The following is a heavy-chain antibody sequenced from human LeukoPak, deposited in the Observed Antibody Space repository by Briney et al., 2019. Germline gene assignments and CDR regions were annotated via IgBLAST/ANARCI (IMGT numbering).Heavy chain of an antibody. V-gene: IGHV3-7*01. CDR1: GFTFTKYW. CDR3: AKDHYWSIDY. J-gene: IGHJ4*02. Sequence: GGSLRLSCAASGFTFTKYWMSWVRQAPGKRLECVASINQDESVKRYMDSAKGRFTISRDIAKNTLYLQMNSLRAEDTGVYYCAKDHYWSIDYWGRGTLVTVSS. D-gene: IGHD3-3*01. CDR2: INQDESVK.